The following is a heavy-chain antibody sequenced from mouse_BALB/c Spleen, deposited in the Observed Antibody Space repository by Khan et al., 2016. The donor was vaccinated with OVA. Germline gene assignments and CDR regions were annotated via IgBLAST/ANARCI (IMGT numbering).Heavy chain of an antibody. CDR1: GYTFTNYG. J-gene: IGHJ4*01. Sequence: QIQLVQSGPELKKPGETVKISCKASGYTFTNYGMNWVKQTPGEGLKWMGWINTYTGEPTYAGDFKGRFAFSLETSASTAFLQINNLKIEDTAIYFCARVGYSGTFDYWGQGTSVTVSS. CDR3: ARVGYSGTFDY. V-gene: IGHV9-3-1*01. CDR2: INTYTGEP.